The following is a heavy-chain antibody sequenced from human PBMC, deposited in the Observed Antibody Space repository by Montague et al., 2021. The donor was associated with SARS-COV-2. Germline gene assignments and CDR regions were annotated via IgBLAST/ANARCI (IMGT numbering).Heavy chain of an antibody. CDR3: ARVPVLLWFGARGYWFDP. CDR2: IYYSGST. D-gene: IGHD3-10*01. Sequence: SQTLSLTCTVSGGSISSYYWSWIRQPPGKGLEWIGYIYYSGSTTYNPSLQSRVTITADTSKNQFSRKLSSVTAADTAVYYCARVPVLLWFGARGYWFDPWGQGTLVTVSS. V-gene: IGHV4-59*01. CDR1: GGSISSYY. J-gene: IGHJ5*02.